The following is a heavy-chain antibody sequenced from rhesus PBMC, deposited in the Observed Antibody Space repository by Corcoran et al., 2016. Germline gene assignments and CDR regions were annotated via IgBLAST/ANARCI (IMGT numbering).Heavy chain of an antibody. J-gene: IGHJ4*01. CDR2: FYGSVSNT. CDR3: ARHHPLDSGYYPYFDY. V-gene: IGHV4S11*01. Sequence: QVQLQESGPGLVKPLETLSLTCAVSGGSISSNYWSWIRQAPGKGLEWIGYFYGSVSNTHYNPSLKSRVTLSVDTSKNQLSLKLSSVPAADTAVYYCARHHPLDSGYYPYFDYWGQGVLVTVSS. CDR1: GGSISSNY. D-gene: IGHD3-28*01.